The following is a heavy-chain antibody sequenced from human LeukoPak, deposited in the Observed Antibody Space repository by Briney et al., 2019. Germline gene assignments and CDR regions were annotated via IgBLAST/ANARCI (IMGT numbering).Heavy chain of an antibody. CDR1: GGSISSGNY. Sequence: SETLSLTCTVPGGSISSGNYWSWIRRPAGKGLEWIGRIYTSGSTNYNPSLKSRVTISVDTSKNQFSLKLSSVTAADTAVYYCARGSRGAAAGMPLDYWGQGTLVTVSS. CDR3: ARGSRGAAAGMPLDY. V-gene: IGHV4-61*02. D-gene: IGHD6-13*01. J-gene: IGHJ4*02. CDR2: IYTSGST.